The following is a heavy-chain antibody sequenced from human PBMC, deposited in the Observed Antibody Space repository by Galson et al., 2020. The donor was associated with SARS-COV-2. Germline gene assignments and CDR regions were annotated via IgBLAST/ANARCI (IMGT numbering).Heavy chain of an antibody. V-gene: IGHV6-1*01. D-gene: IGHD3-16*02. CDR2: TYYRSKWYT. Sequence: ASETLSLTCAISGDSVSSNSAAWNWIRQSPSRGLEWLGRTYYRSKWYTDYAVSVKSRITINPDTSKNQFSLQLNSVTPEDTAVYYCARDHQENDYVWGSYRWFDPWGQGTLVTVSS. CDR3: ARDHQENDYVWGSYRWFDP. CDR1: GDSVSSNSAA. J-gene: IGHJ5*02.